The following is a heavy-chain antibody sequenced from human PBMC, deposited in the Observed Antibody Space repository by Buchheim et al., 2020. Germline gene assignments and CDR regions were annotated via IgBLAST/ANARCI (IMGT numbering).Heavy chain of an antibody. CDR2: ISFDGTNT. CDR1: GFTFSNHG. V-gene: IGHV3-30*03. D-gene: IGHD3-3*01. Sequence: QVQLVESGGSVVQPGRSLRLSCVASGFTFSNHGMYWVRQAPGKGLQWVALISFDGTNTSYADSFMGRFTVSRDNSKNTLYLQMNSLRLEDTAVYYCVGGLLRSLEWLFVPWGQGT. CDR3: VGGLLRSLEWLFVP. J-gene: IGHJ5*02.